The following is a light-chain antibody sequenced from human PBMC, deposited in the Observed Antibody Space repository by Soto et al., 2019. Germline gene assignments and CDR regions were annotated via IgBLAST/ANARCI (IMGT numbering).Light chain of an antibody. CDR2: SNN. V-gene: IGLV1-44*01. J-gene: IGLJ1*01. Sequence: QSVLTQPPSASGTPGQRVTXXXXGXXXXIGSNTVNWYQQLPGTAPKLLIYSNNQRPSGVPDRFSGSKSGTSASLAISGLQSEDEADYYCAAWDDSLNGYVFGTGTKVTVL. CDR3: AAWDDSLNGYV. CDR1: XXXIGSNT.